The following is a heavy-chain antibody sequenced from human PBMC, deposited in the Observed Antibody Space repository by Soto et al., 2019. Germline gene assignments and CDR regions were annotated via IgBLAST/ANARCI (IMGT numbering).Heavy chain of an antibody. CDR3: ARPAPPSFGVALRWFDP. J-gene: IGHJ5*02. D-gene: IGHD3-3*01. V-gene: IGHV4-39*01. CDR1: GGSISSSSYY. CDR2: IYYSGST. Sequence: PSETLSLTCTVSGGSISSSSYYWGWIRQPPGKGLEWIGSIYYSGSTYYNPSLKSRVTISVDTSKNQFSLKLSSVTTADTAVYYCARPAPPSFGVALRWFDPWGQGTLVTVSS.